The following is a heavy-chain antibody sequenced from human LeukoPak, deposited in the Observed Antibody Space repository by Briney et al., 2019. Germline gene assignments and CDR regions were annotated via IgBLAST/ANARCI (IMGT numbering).Heavy chain of an antibody. V-gene: IGHV1-2*02. CDR2: INPKSGGT. CDR3: ARVKGRGGSPSDY. D-gene: IGHD1-26*01. Sequence: ASVKVSCKASGYTFTDYYTHWVRQAPGQGLEWMGWINPKSGGTNYALKFLGRLTMTRDTSISTAYVELSRLRSDDTAVYYCARVKGRGGSPSDYWGQGTLVTVSS. CDR1: GYTFTDYY. J-gene: IGHJ4*02.